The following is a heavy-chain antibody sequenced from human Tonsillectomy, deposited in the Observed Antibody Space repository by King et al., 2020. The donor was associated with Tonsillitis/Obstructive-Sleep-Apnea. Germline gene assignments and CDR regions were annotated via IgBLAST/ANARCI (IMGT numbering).Heavy chain of an antibody. CDR3: TSGWALTY. CDR1: GDSVSSNSAA. CDR2: TYYRSKWYY. Sequence: VQLQQSGPGLVKPSQTLSLICAISGDSVSSNSAAWNWIRQSPSRGLEWLGRTYYRSKWYYDYALSVESRITINPDTSKNQFSLQLNSVPPDDTAVYYCTSGWALTYWGQGTLVTVSS. D-gene: IGHD6-19*01. V-gene: IGHV6-1*01. J-gene: IGHJ4*02.